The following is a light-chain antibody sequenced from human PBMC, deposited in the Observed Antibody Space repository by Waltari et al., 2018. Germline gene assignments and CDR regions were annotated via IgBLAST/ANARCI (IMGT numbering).Light chain of an antibody. CDR2: GAS. CDR1: QSVSSSY. V-gene: IGKV3-20*01. Sequence: EIVLTQSPGTLSLSPGERATLSCRASQSVSSSYLAWDQQKPGPAPRLLIYGASSRATGIPDRFSGSGSGTDFTLTISRLEPEDFAVYYCQQYGSSPWTFGQGTKVEIK. J-gene: IGKJ1*01. CDR3: QQYGSSPWT.